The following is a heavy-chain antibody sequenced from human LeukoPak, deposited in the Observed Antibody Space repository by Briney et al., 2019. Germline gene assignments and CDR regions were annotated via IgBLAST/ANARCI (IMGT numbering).Heavy chain of an antibody. D-gene: IGHD2-15*01. J-gene: IGHJ4*02. CDR2: IYHSGST. Sequence: SGTLSLTCAVSGGSLSSSNWWSWVRPPPGKGLEWIGEIYHSGSTNYNPSLKSRVTISVDKSKNQFSLKLSSVTAADTAVYYCARANEISHNRLDYWGQGTLVTVSS. CDR3: ARANEISHNRLDY. V-gene: IGHV4-4*02. CDR1: GGSLSSSNW.